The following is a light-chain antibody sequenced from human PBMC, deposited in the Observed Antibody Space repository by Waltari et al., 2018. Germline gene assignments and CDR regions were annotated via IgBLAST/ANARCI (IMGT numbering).Light chain of an antibody. J-gene: IGLJ3*02. CDR1: SRDVGGFTY. CDR2: EVN. V-gene: IGLV2-14*01. Sequence: QSALTQPASVSGSPGQSITISCTGTSRDVGGFTYCSWYQQHPGKAPKFMIYEVNNRPSGVSNPFPGSKSGNTASLTLSGPQAEDEADYFCSPYTDVSRVFGGGTKLTVL. CDR3: SPYTDVSRV.